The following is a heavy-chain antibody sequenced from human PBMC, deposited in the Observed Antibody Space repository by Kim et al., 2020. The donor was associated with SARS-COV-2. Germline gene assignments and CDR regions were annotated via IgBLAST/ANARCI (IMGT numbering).Heavy chain of an antibody. CDR2: IYSGGSST. CDR3: AKASGWSNFDY. CDR1: GFTFSSYA. Sequence: GGSLRLSCAASGFTFSSYAMSWVRQAPGKGLEWVSVIYSGGSSTYYADSVKGRFTISRDNSKNTLYLQMNSLSAEDTAVYYCAKASGWSNFDYWGQGTLVTVSS. D-gene: IGHD6-19*01. V-gene: IGHV3-23*03. J-gene: IGHJ4*02.